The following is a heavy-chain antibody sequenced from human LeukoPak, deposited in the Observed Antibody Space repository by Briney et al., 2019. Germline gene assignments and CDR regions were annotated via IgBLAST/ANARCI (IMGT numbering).Heavy chain of an antibody. V-gene: IGHV4-30-4*01. CDR1: GGSISSGDYY. CDR3: ASYPYSNPYYFDY. D-gene: IGHD4-11*01. J-gene: IGHJ4*02. Sequence: SETLSLTCTVSGGSISSGDYYWSWIRQPPGKGLEWIGYIYYSGSTYYNPSLKSRVTISVDTSKNQFSLKLSSATAADTAVYYCASYPYSNPYYFDYWGQGTLVTVSS. CDR2: IYYSGST.